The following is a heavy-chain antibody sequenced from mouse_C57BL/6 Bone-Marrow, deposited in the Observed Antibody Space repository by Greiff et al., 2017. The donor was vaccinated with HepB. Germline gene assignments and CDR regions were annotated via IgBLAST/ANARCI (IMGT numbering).Heavy chain of an antibody. D-gene: IGHD1-1*01. CDR2: ISSGGSYT. V-gene: IGHV5-6*02. CDR3: ASVTTVVARKYFDV. Sequence: DVMLVESGGDLVKPGGSLKLSCAASGFTFSSYGMSWVRQTPDKRLEWVATISSGGSYTYYPDSVKGRFTISRDNAKNTLYLQMSSLKSEDTAMYYCASVTTVVARKYFDVWGTGTTVTVSS. J-gene: IGHJ1*03. CDR1: GFTFSSYG.